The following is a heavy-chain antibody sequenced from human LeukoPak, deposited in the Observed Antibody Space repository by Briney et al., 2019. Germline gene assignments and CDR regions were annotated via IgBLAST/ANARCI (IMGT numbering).Heavy chain of an antibody. D-gene: IGHD1-1*01. CDR1: GGSISSSSYY. V-gene: IGHV4-39*01. Sequence: SETLSLTCTVSGGSISSSSYYWGWIRQPPGKGLEWIGYIYYSGSTYYNPSLKSRVTISVDTSKNQFSLKLTSVNAADTAVYYCARSTTYRSTWNIDNWGQGTLVTVSS. CDR2: IYYSGST. CDR3: ARSTTYRSTWNIDN. J-gene: IGHJ4*02.